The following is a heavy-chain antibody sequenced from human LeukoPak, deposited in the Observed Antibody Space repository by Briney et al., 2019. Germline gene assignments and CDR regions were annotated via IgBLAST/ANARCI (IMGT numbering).Heavy chain of an antibody. Sequence: GGSLRLSCAASGFTFSSYGMHWVRQAPGKGLEWVAFIRYDGSNKYYADSVKGRFTISRDNSKNTLYLQMNSLRAEDTAVYYCARARIAAAGTGYWGQGTLVTVSS. CDR3: ARARIAAAGTGY. D-gene: IGHD6-13*01. J-gene: IGHJ4*02. V-gene: IGHV3-30*02. CDR2: IRYDGSNK. CDR1: GFTFSSYG.